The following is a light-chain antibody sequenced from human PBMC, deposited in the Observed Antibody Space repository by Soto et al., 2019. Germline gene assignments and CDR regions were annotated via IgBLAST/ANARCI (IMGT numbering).Light chain of an antibody. Sequence: EIVMTQSPDTLSVSPGERVTLSCRASQSVSSDLAWYQKKPGQAPRHRIYGASTRATDIAARFSGSGSRTEFTLTISSLQSEECAVYYCHQYNNWPPYTFGQGTKLEIK. CDR2: GAS. J-gene: IGKJ2*01. CDR1: QSVSSD. CDR3: HQYNNWPPYT. V-gene: IGKV3-15*01.